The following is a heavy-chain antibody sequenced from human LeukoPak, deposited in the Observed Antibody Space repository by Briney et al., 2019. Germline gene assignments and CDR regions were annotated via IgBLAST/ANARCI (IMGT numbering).Heavy chain of an antibody. CDR3: ARDGDSSGYFFDY. J-gene: IGHJ4*02. Sequence: SETLSLTCAVSGGSISSSNWWSWVHQPPGKGLEWIGEIYHSGSTNYNPSLKSRVTISVDKSKNQFSLKLSSVTAADTAVYYCARDGDSSGYFFDYWGQGTLVTVSS. CDR2: IYHSGST. V-gene: IGHV4-4*02. CDR1: GGSISSSNW. D-gene: IGHD3-22*01.